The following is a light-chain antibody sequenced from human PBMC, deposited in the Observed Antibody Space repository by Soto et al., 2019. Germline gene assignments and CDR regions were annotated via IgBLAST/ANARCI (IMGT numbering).Light chain of an antibody. CDR2: DVS. CDR1: SSDVGGPNY. CDR3: CSYSSSSTLV. J-gene: IGLJ2*01. V-gene: IGLV2-14*01. Sequence: QSALTQPASVSGSPGQSITISCTGTSSDVGGPNYVSWYQQHPGKAPKLMIYDVSNRPSGVSNRFSGSKSGNTASLTISGLQAEDEADYYCCSYSSSSTLVFGGGTKLTVL.